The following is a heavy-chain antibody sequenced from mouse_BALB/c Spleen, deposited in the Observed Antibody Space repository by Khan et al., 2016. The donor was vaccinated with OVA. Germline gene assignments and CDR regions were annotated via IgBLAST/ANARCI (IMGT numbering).Heavy chain of an antibody. D-gene: IGHD1-1*01. CDR1: GYSITSGYA. Sequence: EVQLQESGPGLVKPSQSLSLTCTVTGYSITSGYAWNWIRQFPGNKLEWMGYISYSGITSYTPFLKSRISINRDTSKNQFFLQLTSVTTEDTATYYCARGNYYGYYFDYWGQGTTLTVSS. CDR2: ISYSGIT. CDR3: ARGNYYGYYFDY. V-gene: IGHV3-2*02. J-gene: IGHJ2*01.